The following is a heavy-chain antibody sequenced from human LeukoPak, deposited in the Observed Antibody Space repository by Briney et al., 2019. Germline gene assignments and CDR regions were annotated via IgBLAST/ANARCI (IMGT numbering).Heavy chain of an antibody. D-gene: IGHD6-19*01. CDR3: ARQAVAGRIDY. V-gene: IGHV3-23*01. Sequence: PGGSLRLSCAASGFTFSSYALSWVRQAPGKGLEWVSGITGSGGSTYYADSVKGRFTISRDNSKNTLYLRMNSLRAEDTALYYCARQAVAGRIDYWGQGTLVTVSS. CDR1: GFTFSSYA. CDR2: ITGSGGST. J-gene: IGHJ4*02.